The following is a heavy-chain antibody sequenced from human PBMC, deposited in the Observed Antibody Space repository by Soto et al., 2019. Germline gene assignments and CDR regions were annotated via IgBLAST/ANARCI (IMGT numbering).Heavy chain of an antibody. Sequence: GGSLRLSCAASGFTFSDYYMSWIRQAPGKGLEWVSYISSSGSTIYYADSVKGRFTISRDNAKNSLYLQMNSLRAEDTAVYYCARGGNSPPLYYYYYGMDVWGQGTTVTVSS. D-gene: IGHD2-21*02. CDR3: ARGGNSPPLYYYYYGMDV. CDR2: ISSSGSTI. CDR1: GFTFSDYY. V-gene: IGHV3-11*01. J-gene: IGHJ6*02.